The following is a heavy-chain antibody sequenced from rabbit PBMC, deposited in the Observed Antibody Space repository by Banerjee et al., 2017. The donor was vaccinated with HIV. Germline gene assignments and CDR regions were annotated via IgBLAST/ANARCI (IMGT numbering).Heavy chain of an antibody. CDR1: GFSFSSSYY. V-gene: IGHV1S45*01. CDR2: IYGGSSGST. Sequence: QEQLEESGGDLVQPEGSLTLTCTASGFSFSSSYYMCWVRQAPGKGLEWIACIYGGSSGSTYYASWVNGRFTISKTSSTVDLKMTSLTAADTATYFCARGAYGDVDYGDLWGPGTLVTVS. D-gene: IGHD2-1*01. CDR3: ARGAYGDVDYGDL. J-gene: IGHJ4*01.